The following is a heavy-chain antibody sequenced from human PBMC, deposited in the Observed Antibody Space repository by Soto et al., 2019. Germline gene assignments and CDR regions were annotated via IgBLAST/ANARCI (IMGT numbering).Heavy chain of an antibody. V-gene: IGHV4-4*02. J-gene: IGHJ6*02. CDR2: IYHSGST. D-gene: IGHD4-17*01. Sequence: QVQLQESGPGLVKPSGTLSLTCAVSGGSISSSNWWSWVRQPPGKGLEWIGEIYHSGSTNYNPSLNSRVPISVDKSKNQFSLKLSSVTAADTAVYYCASGQTTVTTLNYYYYYYGMDVWGQGTTVTVSS. CDR3: ASGQTTVTTLNYYYYYYGMDV. CDR1: GGSISSSNW.